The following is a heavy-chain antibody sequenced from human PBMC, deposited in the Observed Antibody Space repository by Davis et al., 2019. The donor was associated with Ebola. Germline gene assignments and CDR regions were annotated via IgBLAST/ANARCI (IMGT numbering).Heavy chain of an antibody. CDR3: ARGAPYCSGGSCPYFDY. D-gene: IGHD2-15*01. Sequence: PGGSLRLSCAASGFTFSSYAMHWVRQAPGKGLEWVAVISYDGSNKYYADSVKGRFTISRGNSKNTLYLQMNSLRAEDTAVYYCARGAPYCSGGSCPYFDYWGQGTLVTVSS. V-gene: IGHV3-30-3*01. J-gene: IGHJ4*02. CDR1: GFTFSSYA. CDR2: ISYDGSNK.